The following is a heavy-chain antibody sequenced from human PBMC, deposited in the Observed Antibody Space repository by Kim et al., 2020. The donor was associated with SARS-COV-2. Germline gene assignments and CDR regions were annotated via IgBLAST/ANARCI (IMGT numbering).Heavy chain of an antibody. CDR1: GGSFSGYY. D-gene: IGHD2-21*01. J-gene: IGHJ4*02. CDR2: INHSGST. V-gene: IGHV4-34*01. Sequence: SETLSLTCAVYGGSFSGYYWSWIRQPPGKGLEWIGEINHSGSTNYNPSLKSRVTISVDTSKNQFSLKLSSVTAADTAVYYCARSEYSQGVDYWGQGTLVTVSS. CDR3: ARSEYSQGVDY.